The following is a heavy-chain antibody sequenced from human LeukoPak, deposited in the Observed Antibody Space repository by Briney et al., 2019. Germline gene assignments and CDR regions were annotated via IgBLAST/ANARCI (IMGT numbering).Heavy chain of an antibody. J-gene: IGHJ5*02. D-gene: IGHD5-18*01. CDR2: INSDGSST. CDR3: ARDPDSYGYSYWFDP. Sequence: KPGGSLRLSCAASGFTFSSYWMHWVRHAPGKGLVWVSRINSDGSSTSYADSVKGRFTISRDNAKNTLYLQMNSLRAEDTAVYYCARDPDSYGYSYWFDPWGQGTLVTVSS. CDR1: GFTFSSYW. V-gene: IGHV3-74*01.